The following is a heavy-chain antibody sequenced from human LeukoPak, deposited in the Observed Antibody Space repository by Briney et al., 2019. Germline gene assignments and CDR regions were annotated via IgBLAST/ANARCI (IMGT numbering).Heavy chain of an antibody. V-gene: IGHV3-48*03. CDR2: ISSSGSSI. J-gene: IGHJ4*02. CDR1: GFTFSSYE. D-gene: IGHD6-13*01. CDR3: ARDLTAAGGDS. Sequence: GGSLRLSCAASGFTFSSYEMNWVRQAPGKGLEWVSYISSSGSSIYYADSVEGRFTISRDNAKNSLYLQMNSLRAEDTAVYYCARDLTAAGGDSWGQGTLVTVSS.